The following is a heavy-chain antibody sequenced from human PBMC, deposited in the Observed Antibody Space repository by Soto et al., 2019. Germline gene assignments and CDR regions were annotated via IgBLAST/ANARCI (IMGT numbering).Heavy chain of an antibody. CDR3: AKVNNSSSWFSLYQ. Sequence: PGGSLRLSCAASGFTFSSYGMHWVRQAPGKGLEWVAVISYDGSNKYYADSVKGRFTISRDNSKNTLYLQMNSLRAEDTAVYYLAKVNNSSSWFSLYQWGKGTRVTV. CDR2: ISYDGSNK. D-gene: IGHD6-13*01. CDR1: GFTFSSYG. J-gene: IGHJ4*02. V-gene: IGHV3-30*18.